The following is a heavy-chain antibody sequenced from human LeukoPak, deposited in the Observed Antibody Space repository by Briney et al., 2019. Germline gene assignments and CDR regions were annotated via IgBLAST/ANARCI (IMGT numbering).Heavy chain of an antibody. Sequence: SLRLSCTASGFTFSDYAMSWFRQAPGKGLDWVGFIRTKAHGGTAEYAASVKDRFTISRDDSKSIAHLQMNSLKIEDTAVYYCSRDPTTIARGYFDYWGQGTLVTVS. D-gene: IGHD4-11*01. J-gene: IGHJ4*02. CDR1: GFTFSDYA. V-gene: IGHV3-49*03. CDR3: SRDPTTIARGYFDY. CDR2: IRTKAHGGTA.